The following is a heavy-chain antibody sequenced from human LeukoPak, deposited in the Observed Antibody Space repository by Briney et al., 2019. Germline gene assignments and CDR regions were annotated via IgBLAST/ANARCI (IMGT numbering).Heavy chain of an antibody. V-gene: IGHV3-48*01. J-gene: IGHJ4*02. CDR2: ISSSSSTI. Sequence: GGSLRLSCAASGFTFSSYNLNWVRQAPGKGLEWVSYISSSSSTIYYADSVKGRFTISRDNAKNSLYLQMNSLRAEDTAVYYCAREGSIVVAPAIDYWGQGTLVTVSS. D-gene: IGHD2-2*01. CDR3: AREGSIVVAPAIDY. CDR1: GFTFSSYN.